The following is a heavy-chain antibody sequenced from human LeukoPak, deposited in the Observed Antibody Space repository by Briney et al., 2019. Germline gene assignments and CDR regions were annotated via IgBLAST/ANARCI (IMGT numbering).Heavy chain of an antibody. CDR2: ISGSGGST. CDR3: ANVDSYSSGYYYDY. J-gene: IGHJ4*02. Sequence: GGSLRLSCAASGFTFSSYAMSWVRQAPGKGLEWVSAISGSGGSTYYADSVKGRFTISRDNSKNTLYLQMNSLRAEDTAVYYCANVDSYSSGYYYDYWGQGTLVPVSS. D-gene: IGHD3-22*01. CDR1: GFTFSSYA. V-gene: IGHV3-23*01.